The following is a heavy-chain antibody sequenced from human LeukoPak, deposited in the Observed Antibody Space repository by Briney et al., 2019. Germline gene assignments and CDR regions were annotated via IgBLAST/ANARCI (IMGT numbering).Heavy chain of an antibody. CDR1: GYTFTNYY. CDR2: IRYDGSNK. CDR3: AKDPHTMVRGYYMDV. D-gene: IGHD3-10*01. Sequence: SCKASGYTFTNYYMHWVRQAPGKGLEWVAFIRYDGSNKYYADSVKGRFTISRDNSKNTLYLQMNSLRAEDTAVYYCAKDPHTMVRGYYMDVWGKGTTVTISS. V-gene: IGHV3-30*02. J-gene: IGHJ6*03.